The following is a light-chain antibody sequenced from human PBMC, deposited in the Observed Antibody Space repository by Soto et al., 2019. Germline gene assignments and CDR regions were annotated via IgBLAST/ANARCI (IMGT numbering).Light chain of an antibody. CDR1: QSVLYSSNNKNY. V-gene: IGKV4-1*01. CDR2: WAS. Sequence: DIVMTQSPDSLAVSLGERATINCKSSQSVLYSSNNKNYLAWYQQKPGQPPKPLIYWASTRESGVPDRFSGSGSGTDFTLTISSLQAEDVAVYYCQQYYSTPRTLGQGTKVEIK. CDR3: QQYYSTPRT. J-gene: IGKJ1*01.